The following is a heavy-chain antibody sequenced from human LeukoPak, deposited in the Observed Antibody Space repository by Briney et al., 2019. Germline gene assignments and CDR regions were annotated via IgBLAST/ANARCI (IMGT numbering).Heavy chain of an antibody. Sequence: GGSRDLSGAASGFSFSINSMNGARRAPGKGREWVSSISSSSSYIYYADSVKGRFTISRDNAKNSLYLQMNSLRAEDTAVYYCAREGAAGYYFDYWGQGTLVTVSS. J-gene: IGHJ4*02. V-gene: IGHV3-21*01. D-gene: IGHD6-13*01. CDR3: AREGAAGYYFDY. CDR2: ISSSSSYI. CDR1: GFSFSINS.